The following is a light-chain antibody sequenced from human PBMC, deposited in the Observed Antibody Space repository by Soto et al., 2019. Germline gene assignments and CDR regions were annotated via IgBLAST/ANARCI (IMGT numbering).Light chain of an antibody. V-gene: IGLV2-14*01. CDR1: SSDVGGYNY. CDR3: SSYTSSNSYV. Sequence: QFALTQPASVSGSPGQSITISCTGTSSDVGGYNYVSWYQQHPGKAPKLMIYDVSNRPSGFSDRFSGSKSGNTASLTISGLQAEDEADYYCSSYTSSNSYVFGTGTKVTVL. J-gene: IGLJ1*01. CDR2: DVS.